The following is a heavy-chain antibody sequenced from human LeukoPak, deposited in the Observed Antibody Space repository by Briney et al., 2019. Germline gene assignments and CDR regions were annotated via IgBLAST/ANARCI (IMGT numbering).Heavy chain of an antibody. CDR3: AKDQRSGSHFDY. CDR1: GFTFDDYA. V-gene: IGHV3-9*01. D-gene: IGHD1-26*01. Sequence: GGSLRLSCAASGFTFDDYAMHWVRQAPGKGLEWVSGISWNGGSIGYADSVKGRFTISRDNAKNSLYLQMNTLRAEDTALYYCAKDQRSGSHFDYWGQGTLVTVSS. CDR2: ISWNGGSI. J-gene: IGHJ4*02.